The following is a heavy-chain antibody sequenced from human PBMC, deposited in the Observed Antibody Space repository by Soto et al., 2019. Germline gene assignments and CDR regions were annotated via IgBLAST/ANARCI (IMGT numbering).Heavy chain of an antibody. Sequence: SVKVSCKASVGTFGSYASSWVRQAPGQGLEWMGGIIPIFGTANYAQKFQGRVTITADESTSTAYMELSSLRTEDTAVYYCARSGTHIVVVVAANDHIGVDNWFDPWGQGTLVTVSS. D-gene: IGHD2-15*01. J-gene: IGHJ5*02. V-gene: IGHV1-69*13. CDR1: VGTFGSYA. CDR2: IIPIFGTA. CDR3: ARSGTHIVVVVAANDHIGVDNWFDP.